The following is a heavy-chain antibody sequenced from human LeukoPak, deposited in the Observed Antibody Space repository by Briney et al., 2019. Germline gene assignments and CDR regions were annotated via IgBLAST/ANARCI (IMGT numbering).Heavy chain of an antibody. CDR2: INSDGSGT. CDR3: VRGRGWLTND. CDR1: GFTFSSSY. D-gene: IGHD5-24*01. Sequence: AGGSLRLSCAASGFTFSSSYMHWVRQAPGKGLVWVSCINSDGSGTPYADSVKGRFTISRDNAKNTLYLQLNTLRAEDTAVYYCVRGRGWLTNDWGQGTLVTVSS. J-gene: IGHJ4*02. V-gene: IGHV3-74*01.